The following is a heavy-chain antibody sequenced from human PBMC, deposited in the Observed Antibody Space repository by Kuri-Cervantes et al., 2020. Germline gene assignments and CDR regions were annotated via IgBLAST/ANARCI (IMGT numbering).Heavy chain of an antibody. CDR1: GYTFTSYD. CDR3: AREYYDILTGYSPNYYYYYGMDV. Sequence: ASVKVSCKASGYTFTSYDINWVRQATGQGLEWMGWMNPNSGNTGYAQKFQGRVTMTRNTSISTAYMELSSLRSEDTAVYYCAREYYDILTGYSPNYYYYYGMDVWGQATTVTVSS. V-gene: IGHV1-8*01. CDR2: MNPNSGNT. J-gene: IGHJ6*02. D-gene: IGHD3-9*01.